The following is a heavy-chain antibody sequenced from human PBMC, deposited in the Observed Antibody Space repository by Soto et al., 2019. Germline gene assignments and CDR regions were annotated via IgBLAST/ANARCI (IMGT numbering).Heavy chain of an antibody. D-gene: IGHD6-6*01. Sequence: GGSLRLSCAASGFTFSSYAMSLVRQAPGKGLEWVSSISGSGGSTYYADSVKGRFTISRDNSKNTLYLEMNSLRAEDTAVYYCGVISSSSGSSYGMDVWGQGTTVTVSS. CDR2: ISGSGGST. V-gene: IGHV3-23*01. J-gene: IGHJ6*02. CDR3: GVISSSSGSSYGMDV. CDR1: GFTFSSYA.